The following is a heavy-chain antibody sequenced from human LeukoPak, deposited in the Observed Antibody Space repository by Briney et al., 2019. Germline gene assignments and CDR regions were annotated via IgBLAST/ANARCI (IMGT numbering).Heavy chain of an antibody. CDR1: GGSISSSSYY. CDR2: IYYSGST. D-gene: IGHD3-16*01. J-gene: IGHJ4*02. Sequence: SETLSLTCTVSGGSISSSSYYWGWIRQPPGKGLEWIGSIYYSGSTYYNPSLKSRVTISVDTSKNQFSLKLSSVTAADTAVYYCARADGPYDRWGQGTLVTVSS. CDR3: ARADGPYDR. V-gene: IGHV4-39*01.